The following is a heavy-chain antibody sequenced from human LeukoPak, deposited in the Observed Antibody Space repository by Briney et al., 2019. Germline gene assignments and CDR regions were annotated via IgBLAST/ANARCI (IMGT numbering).Heavy chain of an antibody. D-gene: IGHD3-3*01. J-gene: IGHJ6*03. Sequence: PSETLSLTCTVSGGSISSGSYYWSWIRQPAGKGLEWIGRIYTSGSTNCNPSLKSRVTISVDTSKNQFSLKLSSVTAADTAVYYCARTVWTDFWSGYYGRVGYYMDVWGKGTTVTVSS. CDR1: GGSISSGSYY. CDR2: IYTSGST. V-gene: IGHV4-61*02. CDR3: ARTVWTDFWSGYYGRVGYYMDV.